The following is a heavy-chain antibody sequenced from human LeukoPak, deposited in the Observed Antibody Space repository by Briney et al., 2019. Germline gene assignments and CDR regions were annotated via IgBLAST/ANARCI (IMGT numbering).Heavy chain of an antibody. D-gene: IGHD2-2*01. V-gene: IGHV3-30*03. Sequence: PGGSLRLSCAASGFTFSSYWMHWVRQAPGKGLEWVAVISSDGSNKYYADSVKGRFTISRDNSKNTLYLQMNSLRAEDTAVYYCTRDSYCSSTSCYRGHFDSWGQGTLVTVSS. CDR2: ISSDGSNK. J-gene: IGHJ4*02. CDR1: GFTFSSYW. CDR3: TRDSYCSSTSCYRGHFDS.